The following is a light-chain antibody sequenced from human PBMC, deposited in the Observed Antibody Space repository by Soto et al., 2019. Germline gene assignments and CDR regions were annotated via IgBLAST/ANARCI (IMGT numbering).Light chain of an antibody. CDR1: QDISSY. V-gene: IGKV1-9*01. Sequence: IHLTQSPSSLSASLGDVVTITWRASQDISSYLAWYQQKPGKAPTLLIYAASTLQSGVPSRFSGSGFGTDLTLTISSLQAEDFASYYCQQLRSYPSTFGGGTKVDIK. J-gene: IGKJ4*01. CDR2: AAS. CDR3: QQLRSYPST.